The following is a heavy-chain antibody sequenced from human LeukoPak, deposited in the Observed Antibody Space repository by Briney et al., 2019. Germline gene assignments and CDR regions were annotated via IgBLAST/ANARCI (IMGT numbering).Heavy chain of an antibody. V-gene: IGHV5-51*01. D-gene: IGHD1-26*01. CDR3: AILVGDTRHFDY. CDR1: GYSFISNW. CDR2: IYPDDSDI. Sequence: GESLKISCKGSGYSFISNWIGWVRQLPGKGLEWMVIIYPDDSDIRYSPSFQGQVTISAYKSISTADLQWSSLKASDTAIYYCAILVGDTRHFDYWGQGTLVTVSS. J-gene: IGHJ4*02.